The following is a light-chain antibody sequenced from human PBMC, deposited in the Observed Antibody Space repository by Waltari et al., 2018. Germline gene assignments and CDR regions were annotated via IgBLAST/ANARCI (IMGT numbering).Light chain of an antibody. CDR2: DAS. CDR3: QQRSNWPPKLT. Sequence: EIVLTQSPAPLSLSQGKRATPSSRASQSVSSYLAWYQQKPGQAPRLLIYDASNRATGIPARFSGSGSGTDFTLTISSLEPEDFAVYYCQQRSNWPPKLTFGGGTKVEIK. CDR1: QSVSSY. V-gene: IGKV3-11*01. J-gene: IGKJ4*01.